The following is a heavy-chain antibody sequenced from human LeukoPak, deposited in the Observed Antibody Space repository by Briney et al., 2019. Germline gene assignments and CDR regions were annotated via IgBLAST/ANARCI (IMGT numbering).Heavy chain of an antibody. CDR2: INDSGST. CDR1: GGSFSGYY. Sequence: PSETLSLTCAVYGGSFSGYYWSWIRQPPGKGLEWIGEINDSGSTNYNPSLKSRVTISVDTSKNQFSLRLNSVTAADTAVHYCARRNTAMVSCIDYWGQGTLVTVSS. V-gene: IGHV4-34*01. J-gene: IGHJ4*02. CDR3: ARRNTAMVSCIDY. D-gene: IGHD5-18*01.